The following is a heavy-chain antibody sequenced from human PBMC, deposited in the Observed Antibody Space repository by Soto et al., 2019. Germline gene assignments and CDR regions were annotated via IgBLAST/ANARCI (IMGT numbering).Heavy chain of an antibody. J-gene: IGHJ4*02. CDR3: AKEGYIVVVVAPLDY. CDR1: GFTFSSYG. Sequence: QVQLVESGGGVVQPGRSLRLSCAASGFTFSSYGMHWVRQAPGKGLEWVAVISYDGSNKYYADSVKGRFTISRDNSKNTLYLQMNSLRAEDTSVYYCAKEGYIVVVVAPLDYWGQGTLVTVSS. V-gene: IGHV3-30*18. D-gene: IGHD2-15*01. CDR2: ISYDGSNK.